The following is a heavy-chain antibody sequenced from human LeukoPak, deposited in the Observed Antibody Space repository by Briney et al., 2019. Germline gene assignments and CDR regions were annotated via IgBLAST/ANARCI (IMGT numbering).Heavy chain of an antibody. J-gene: IGHJ3*02. CDR2: ISTSGSS. D-gene: IGHD2-21*01. CDR1: GASITTYY. CDR3: ARDRAVVNAIGGVFDM. V-gene: IGHV4-4*07. Sequence: SETLSLTCTVSGASITTYYWTWIRQPAGKGLEWIGRISTSGSSHYNPPLKRRVTMSIDTPKNQISLKLSSVTAADTAVYYCARDRAVVNAIGGVFDMFGQGTMVTVSS.